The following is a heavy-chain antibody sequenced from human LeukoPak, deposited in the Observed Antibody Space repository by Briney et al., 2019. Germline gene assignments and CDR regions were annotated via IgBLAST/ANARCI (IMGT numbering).Heavy chain of an antibody. CDR2: ISSSSSTI. J-gene: IGHJ4*02. V-gene: IGHV3-48*04. CDR3: ASLHDFRLEYRDY. Sequence: GGSLRLSCAASGFTFSSYSMNWVRQAPGKGLEWVSYISSSSSTIYYADSVKGRFTISRDNAKNSLYLQMNSLRAEDTAVYYCASLHDFRLEYRDYWGQGTLVTVSS. D-gene: IGHD2-2*01. CDR1: GFTFSSYS.